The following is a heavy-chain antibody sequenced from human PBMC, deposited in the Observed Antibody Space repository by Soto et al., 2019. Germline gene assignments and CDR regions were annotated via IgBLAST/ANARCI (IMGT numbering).Heavy chain of an antibody. CDR1: GFTFSYCS. D-gene: IGHD2-15*01. J-gene: IGHJ4*02. CDR3: VRYRPVLLGIFDY. Sequence: GGSLRLSCAVSGFTFSYCSVTWVSQAPGKGLEWVAYISSTTKNIYYAESLKGRYSISRDNAKNSLFLQMSSVRAEDTAVYYCVRYRPVLLGIFDYWGQGTLVTVS. CDR2: ISSTTKNI. V-gene: IGHV3-21*01.